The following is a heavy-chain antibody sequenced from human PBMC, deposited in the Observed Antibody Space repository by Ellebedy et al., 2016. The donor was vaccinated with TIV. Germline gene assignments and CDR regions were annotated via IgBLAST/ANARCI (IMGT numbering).Heavy chain of an antibody. CDR2: IYASGST. D-gene: IGHD1-26*01. V-gene: IGHV4-4*07. J-gene: IGHJ3*02. Sequence: MPSETLSLTCTVSGGSISSYYWSWIRQPAGKGLEWIGRIYASGSTNYNPSLESRVTLSVDTSQSQFSLKLTSVTAADTAVYYCARGPGAATEETFDIWGQGTLVTVSS. CDR1: GGSISSYY. CDR3: ARGPGAATEETFDI.